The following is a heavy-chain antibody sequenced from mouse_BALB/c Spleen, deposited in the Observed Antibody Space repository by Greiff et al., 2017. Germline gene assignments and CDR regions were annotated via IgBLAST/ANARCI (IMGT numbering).Heavy chain of an antibody. CDR3: ARSGITTVVDY. CDR2: ILPGSGST. V-gene: IGHV1-9*01. D-gene: IGHD1-1*01. J-gene: IGHJ2*01. CDR1: GYTFSSYW. Sequence: QVHVKQSGAELMKPGASVKISCKATGYTFSSYWIEWVKQRPGHGLEWIGEILPGSGSTNYNEKFKGKATFTADTSSNTAYMQLSSLTSEDSAVYYCARSGITTVVDYWGQGTTLTVSS.